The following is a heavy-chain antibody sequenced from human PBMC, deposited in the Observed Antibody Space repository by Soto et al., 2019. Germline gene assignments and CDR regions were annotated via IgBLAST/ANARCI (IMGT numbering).Heavy chain of an antibody. CDR1: GDSISSSSSHY. CDR3: ARIKIVGVLTYYMDV. D-gene: IGHD3-3*01. CDR2: MYYSGST. Sequence: QVQLRESVPGLVKPSETLSLSCAVSGDSISSSSSHYWGWIRQPPGKGLEWIANMYYSGSTYYNPSLKSRVTISLETAENQVSLKLASVTAADTAVYYCARIKIVGVLTYYMDVWGEGTTVTVSS. J-gene: IGHJ6*03. V-gene: IGHV4-39*01.